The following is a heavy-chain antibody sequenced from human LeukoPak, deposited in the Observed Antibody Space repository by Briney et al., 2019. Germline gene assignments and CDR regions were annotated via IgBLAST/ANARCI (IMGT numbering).Heavy chain of an antibody. CDR2: INPNSGGT. Sequence: ASVKVSCKASGYTFTGYYMHWVRQAPGQGLEWMGWINPNSGGTNYAQKFQGRVTMTRDTSISTAYMELSRLRSDDTAVYYCARGFYSSGYYLWVFAFDYWGQGTLATVSS. CDR1: GYTFTGYY. D-gene: IGHD3-22*01. CDR3: ARGFYSSGYYLWVFAFDY. J-gene: IGHJ4*02. V-gene: IGHV1-2*02.